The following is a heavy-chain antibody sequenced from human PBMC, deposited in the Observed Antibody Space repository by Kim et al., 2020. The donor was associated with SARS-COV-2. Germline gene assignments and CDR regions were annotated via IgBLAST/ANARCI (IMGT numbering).Heavy chain of an antibody. CDR3: AKDLYYYDSSGYSPSFDY. Sequence: GGSLRLSCAASGFTFSSYGMHWVRQAPGKGLEWVAVISYDGSNKYYADSVKGRFTISRDNSKNTLYLQMNSLRAEDTAVYYCAKDLYYYDSSGYSPSFDYWGQGTLVTVSS. CDR1: GFTFSSYG. CDR2: ISYDGSNK. V-gene: IGHV3-30*18. J-gene: IGHJ4*02. D-gene: IGHD3-22*01.